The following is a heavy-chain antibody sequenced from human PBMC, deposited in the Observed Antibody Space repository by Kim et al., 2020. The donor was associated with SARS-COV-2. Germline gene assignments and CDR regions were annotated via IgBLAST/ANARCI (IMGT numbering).Heavy chain of an antibody. CDR1: GGSISSSSYY. CDR3: ARQPRTWLRPTNLPDYFDY. V-gene: IGHV4-39*01. J-gene: IGHJ4*02. Sequence: SETLSLTCTVSGGSISSSSYYWGWIRQPPGKGLEWIGSIYYSGSTYYNPSLKSRVTISVDTSKNQFSLKLSSVTAADTAVYYCARQPRTWLRPTNLPDYFDYWGQGTLVTVSS. CDR2: IYYSGST. D-gene: IGHD5-12*01.